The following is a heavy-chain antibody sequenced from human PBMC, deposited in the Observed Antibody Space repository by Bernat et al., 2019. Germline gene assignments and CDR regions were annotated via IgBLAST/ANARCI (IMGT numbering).Heavy chain of an antibody. Sequence: EVQLVESGGGLVQPGGSLRLSCAASGFSFSNYWMHWVRQAPGKGLAWVSHINSDGSSTRYGDSVKGRFTIYRDNAKNTLYLEMNSLGAEDTAVYYCTEGGLRTLDFWGQGTLVTVSS. V-gene: IGHV3-74*01. CDR3: TEGGLRTLDF. CDR1: GFSFSNYW. CDR2: INSDGSST. D-gene: IGHD5-12*01. J-gene: IGHJ4*02.